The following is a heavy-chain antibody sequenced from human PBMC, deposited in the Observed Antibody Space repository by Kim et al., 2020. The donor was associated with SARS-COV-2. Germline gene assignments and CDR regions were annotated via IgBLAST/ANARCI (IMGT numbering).Heavy chain of an antibody. CDR3: TRYSSGWS. D-gene: IGHD6-19*01. V-gene: IGHV3-15*01. CDR2: GETT. Sequence: GETTDYAAPVKGRFSISRDDSKNTLYLQMNSLKTEDTAVYYCTRYSSGWSWGQGTMVTVSS. J-gene: IGHJ3*01.